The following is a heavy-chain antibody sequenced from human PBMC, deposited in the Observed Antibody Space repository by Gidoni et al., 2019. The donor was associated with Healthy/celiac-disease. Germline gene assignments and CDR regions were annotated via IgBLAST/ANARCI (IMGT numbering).Heavy chain of an antibody. CDR2: IWYDGSNK. V-gene: IGHV3-33*01. J-gene: IGHJ4*02. CDR3: AVTVTTPLDYFDY. Sequence: QVQLVESGGGVVQPERSLRLSCTASGFTFSSYGMHWVRQAPGKGLEWVAVIWYDGSNKYYADSVKGRFTISRDNSKNMLYLQMNSLRAEDTAVYYCAVTVTTPLDYFDYWGQGTLVTVSS. D-gene: IGHD4-17*01. CDR1: GFTFSSYG.